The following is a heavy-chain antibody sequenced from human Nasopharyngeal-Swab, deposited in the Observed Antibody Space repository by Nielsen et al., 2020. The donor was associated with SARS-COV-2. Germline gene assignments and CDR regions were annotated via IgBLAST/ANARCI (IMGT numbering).Heavy chain of an antibody. J-gene: IGHJ4*02. CDR2: IIPILGIT. CDR1: GGTFSSYG. CDR3: AREVGYSGSYFDY. D-gene: IGHD1-26*01. Sequence: ASVKVSCKASGGTFSSYGISWVRQAPGQGLEWMGRIIPILGITNYPQKFQGRVTITADKSTGTAYMELSSLRSEDTAVYYCAREVGYSGSYFDYWGQGTLVTVSS. V-gene: IGHV1-69*04.